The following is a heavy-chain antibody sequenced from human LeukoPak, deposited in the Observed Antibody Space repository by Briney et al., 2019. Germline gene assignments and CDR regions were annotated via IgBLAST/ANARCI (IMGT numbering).Heavy chain of an antibody. D-gene: IGHD1-20*01. V-gene: IGHV3-23*01. CDR1: GFTFGTYA. J-gene: IGHJ3*02. CDR2: ISGSGGST. Sequence: GGSLRLSCAASGFTFGTYAMSWVRQAPGKGLEWVSAISGSGGSTYYADSVKGRFAISRDNSKNTLYLQMNSLRAEDTAVYYCAKALTGTKAFDIWGQGTMVTVSS. CDR3: AKALTGTKAFDI.